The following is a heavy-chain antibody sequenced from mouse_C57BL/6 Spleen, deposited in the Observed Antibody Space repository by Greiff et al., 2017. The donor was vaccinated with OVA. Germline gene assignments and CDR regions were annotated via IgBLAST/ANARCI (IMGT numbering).Heavy chain of an antibody. CDR3: ARQGRAWCAY. V-gene: IGHV1-53*01. CDR1: GYTFTSYC. J-gene: IGHJ3*01. D-gene: IGHD3-3*01. CDR2: INPGTGGT. Sequence: QVQLQPPGPELVKPGASVKLSCTASGYTFTSYCMHWVKQRPGQGLEWLGYINPGTGGTTYNEQFTRDATLTVDKATSTADMQLSRLTSEDSAVDNGARQGRAWCAYGGQGTLGTVSA.